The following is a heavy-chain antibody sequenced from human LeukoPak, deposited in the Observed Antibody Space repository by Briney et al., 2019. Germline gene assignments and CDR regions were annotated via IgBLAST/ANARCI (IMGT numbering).Heavy chain of an antibody. V-gene: IGHV1-2*02. J-gene: IGHJ5*02. CDR1: GYTFTDYY. CDR2: INPNSGGT. CDR3: TRGRGRYCSGGSCYLYTNWFDP. D-gene: IGHD2-15*01. Sequence: ASVTVSCKASGYTFTDYYMHWVRQAPGQGLEWMGWINPNSGGTNYAQKFQGRVTMTRDTSISTAYMELSRLRSDDTAVYYCTRGRGRYCSGGSCYLYTNWFDPWGQGTLVTVSS.